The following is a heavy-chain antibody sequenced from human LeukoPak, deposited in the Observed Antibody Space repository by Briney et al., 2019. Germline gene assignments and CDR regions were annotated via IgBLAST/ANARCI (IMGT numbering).Heavy chain of an antibody. J-gene: IGHJ4*02. Sequence: GGSLRLSCAASAFTFSRYGMHWVRRAPGKGLEWVAGIYDDGSQKYYGDPVKGRFTISRDNSQKTLNLHMNSLKPDDTAVYFCARVGSTGWYGDFDLWGQGAPVTVYS. CDR3: ARVGSTGWYGDFDL. D-gene: IGHD6-19*01. CDR1: AFTFSRYG. CDR2: IYDDGSQK. V-gene: IGHV3-30*12.